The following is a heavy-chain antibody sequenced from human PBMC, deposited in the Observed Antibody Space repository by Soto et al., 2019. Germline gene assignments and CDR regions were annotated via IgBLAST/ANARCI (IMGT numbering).Heavy chain of an antibody. D-gene: IGHD6-13*01. Sequence: VGVLRLSCAASGFTFRSFTMNWVRQAPGKGLEWVSTISSNSAYIYYTDALRGRFTISRDNAKNSLHLQMNSLRAEDTAVYYCTRDASRDSSARGWFDPWGPGTLVTVSS. J-gene: IGHJ5*02. CDR2: ISSNSAYI. V-gene: IGHV3-21*01. CDR3: TRDASRDSSARGWFDP. CDR1: GFTFRSFT.